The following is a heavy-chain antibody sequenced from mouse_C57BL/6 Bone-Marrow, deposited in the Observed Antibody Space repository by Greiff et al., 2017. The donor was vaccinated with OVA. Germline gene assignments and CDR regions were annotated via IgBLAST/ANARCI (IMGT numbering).Heavy chain of an antibody. D-gene: IGHD1-1*01. V-gene: IGHV14-2*01. J-gene: IGHJ3*01. CDR2: IDPEDGET. CDR1: GFNIKDYY. Sequence: EVKLMESGAELVKPGASVKLSCTASGFNIKDYYMHWVKQRTEQGLEWIGRIDPEDGETKYAPKFQGKATITADTSSNTAYLQLNSLTSEDTAVYYGARRGSSAWFAYWGQGTLVTVSA. CDR3: ARRGSSAWFAY.